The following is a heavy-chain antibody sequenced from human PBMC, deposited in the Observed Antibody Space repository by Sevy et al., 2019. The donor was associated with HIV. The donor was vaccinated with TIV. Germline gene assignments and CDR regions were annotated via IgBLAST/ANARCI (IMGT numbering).Heavy chain of an antibody. CDR2: LSGSGGST. D-gene: IGHD3-16*02. CDR1: GFTFSIYA. CDR3: AKDQGDYVWGTFRDY. V-gene: IGHV3-23*01. Sequence: GGSLRLSCAASGFTFSIYAMSWVRQAPGKGLEWVSGLSGSGGSTYYADSVKGRFTISRDNFKNTLYLQMNSLRAEDTAVYYCAKDQGDYVWGTFRDYWGQGTLVTVSS. J-gene: IGHJ4*02.